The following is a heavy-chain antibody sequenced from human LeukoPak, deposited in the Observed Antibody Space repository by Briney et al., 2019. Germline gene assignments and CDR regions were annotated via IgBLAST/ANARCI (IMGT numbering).Heavy chain of an antibody. D-gene: IGHD6-25*01. CDR2: IYYSGST. V-gene: IGHV4-59*08. J-gene: IGHJ2*01. CDR3: ARQGGGFWYFDL. CDR1: GGSISSDY. Sequence: PSETRSLTCTVSGGSISSDYWSWIRQPPGKGLEWIGYIYYSGSTNYNPSLKSRVTISVETSKHQFSLKLSSVTAADTAVYYCARQGGGFWYFDLWGRGTLATVSS.